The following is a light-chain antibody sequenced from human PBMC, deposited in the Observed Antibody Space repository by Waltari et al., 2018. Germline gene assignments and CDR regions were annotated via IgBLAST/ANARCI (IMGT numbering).Light chain of an antibody. Sequence: SVLTQPPSASGTPGQPVTIPCSGSSPNIGGNFVSWYQQRPGMAPQLLLYKNNQRPSGVPDRFSGSKSGTSASLAISGLRSDDEAEYYCAAWDDNLTGPLFGGGTKVTVL. J-gene: IGLJ3*02. CDR2: KNN. CDR1: SPNIGGNF. V-gene: IGLV1-47*01. CDR3: AAWDDNLTGPL.